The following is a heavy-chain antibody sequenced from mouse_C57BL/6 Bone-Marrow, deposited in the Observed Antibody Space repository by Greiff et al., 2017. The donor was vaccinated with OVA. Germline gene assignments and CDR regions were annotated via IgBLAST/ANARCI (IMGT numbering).Heavy chain of an antibody. J-gene: IGHJ4*01. CDR3: ARQGDDYDNAMDY. D-gene: IGHD2-4*01. Sequence: EVKVVESGGDLVKPGGSLKLSCAASGFTFSSYGMSWVRQTPDKRLEWVATISSGGSYTYYPDSVKGRFTISRDNAKNTLYLQMSSLKSEDTAMYYCARQGDDYDNAMDYWGQGTSVTVSS. V-gene: IGHV5-6*01. CDR1: GFTFSSYG. CDR2: ISSGGSYT.